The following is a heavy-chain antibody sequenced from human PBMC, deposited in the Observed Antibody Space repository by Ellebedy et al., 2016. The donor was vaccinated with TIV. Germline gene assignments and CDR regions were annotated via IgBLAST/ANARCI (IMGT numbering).Heavy chain of an antibody. CDR3: ARAMTIFGVIIHFFDY. CDR2: INPNSGDT. V-gene: IGHV1-2*02. CDR1: GYTFTSSF. D-gene: IGHD3-3*01. Sequence: ASVKVSCXASGYTFTSSFLHWVRQAPGQGLEWMGWINPNSGDTKFAQKFQGRVTMTRDTSINTAYMELSRLKSDDTALYYCARAMTIFGVIIHFFDYWGQGTPVTVSS. J-gene: IGHJ4*02.